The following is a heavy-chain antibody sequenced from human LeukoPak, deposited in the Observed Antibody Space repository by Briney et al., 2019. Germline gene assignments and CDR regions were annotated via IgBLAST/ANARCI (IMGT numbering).Heavy chain of an antibody. J-gene: IGHJ1*01. CDR1: GITGYS. D-gene: IGHD6-13*01. Sequence: GGSLRLSCAASGITGYSMHWVRQAPWKGLEWVCSINSSSNYIYCVDSVKGRLTISRDNAKNSQFLQMNSLRAEDMAFYYCAKVIDSSWYRADFHHWGQGALVTVSS. V-gene: IGHV3-21*04. CDR3: AKVIDSSWYRADFHH. CDR2: INSSSNYI.